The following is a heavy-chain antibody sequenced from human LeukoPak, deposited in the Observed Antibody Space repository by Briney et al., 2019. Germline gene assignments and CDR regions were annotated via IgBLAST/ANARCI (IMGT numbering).Heavy chain of an antibody. J-gene: IGHJ4*02. V-gene: IGHV3-23*01. CDR3: AKEAARRYYYGSGSYGYFDY. Sequence: PGGSLRLSCAASGFTFSSYAMSWVRQAPGKGLERVSAISGSGGSTYYADSVKGRFTISRDNSKNTLYLQMNSLRAEDTAVYYCAKEAARRYYYGSGSYGYFDYWGQGTLVTVSS. CDR2: ISGSGGST. D-gene: IGHD3-10*01. CDR1: GFTFSSYA.